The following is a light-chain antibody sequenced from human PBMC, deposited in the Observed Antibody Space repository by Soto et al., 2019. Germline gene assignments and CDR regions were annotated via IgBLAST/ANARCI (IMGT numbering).Light chain of an antibody. Sequence: DIVMTQSPLSLPVTPGEPASISCRSSQSLLFSNGYNYLDWYLQKPGQSPQLLIYLGSDRASGVTDRSSGSGSGTDFTLKISRVEAEDVGVYYCMQSLQTPWTFGQGTKVEIK. CDR3: MQSLQTPWT. J-gene: IGKJ1*01. V-gene: IGKV2-28*01. CDR2: LGS. CDR1: QSLLFSNGYNY.